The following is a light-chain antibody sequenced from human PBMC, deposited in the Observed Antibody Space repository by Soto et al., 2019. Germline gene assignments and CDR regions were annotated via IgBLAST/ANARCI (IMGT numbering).Light chain of an antibody. CDR1: QSVSSSY. J-gene: IGKJ4*01. V-gene: IGKV3-20*01. CDR3: QQYGSSPPLT. CDR2: GAS. Sequence: EIVLTQSPGTLYWSPGERATLSCRASQSVSSSYLAWYQQKPGQAPRLLIYGASSRATGIPDRFSGSGSGTDFTLTISRLEPEDFAVYYCQQYGSSPPLTFGGGTKVEIK.